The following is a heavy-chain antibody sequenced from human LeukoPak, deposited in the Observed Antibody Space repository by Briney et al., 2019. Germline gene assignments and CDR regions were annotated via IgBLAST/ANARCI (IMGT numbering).Heavy chain of an antibody. CDR3: ARDLNYYAAMDV. D-gene: IGHD1-7*01. V-gene: IGHV3-23*01. CDR1: GHTFSVYA. Sequence: GGSLSLSCKASGHTFSVYAITWVRQAPGKGLEWVSSIGSDNKPHYSESVKGRFAIARDNSKSMLFLQLNSMRAEDTALYYCARDLNYYAAMDVWGQGTTVTVSS. CDR2: IGSDNKP. J-gene: IGHJ6*02.